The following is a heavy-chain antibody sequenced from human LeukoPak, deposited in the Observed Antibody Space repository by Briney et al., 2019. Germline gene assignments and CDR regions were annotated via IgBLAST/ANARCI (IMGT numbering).Heavy chain of an antibody. CDR1: GFTFSSYG. D-gene: IGHD1-26*01. CDR3: AKHSGSYFIYYADS. J-gene: IGHJ4*02. CDR2: ISNTAYNT. V-gene: IGHV3-23*01. Sequence: GGSLRLSCGASGFTFSSYGMSWVRQAPGKGLEWVSTISNTAYNTYYADSVKGRFTISRDNSANTVSLQMNSLRAEDTALYYCAKHSGSYFIYYADSWGQGTQVTVSS.